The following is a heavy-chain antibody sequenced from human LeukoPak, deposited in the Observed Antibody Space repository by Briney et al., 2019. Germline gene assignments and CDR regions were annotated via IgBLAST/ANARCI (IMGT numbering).Heavy chain of an antibody. CDR2: IYYSGST. Sequence: SETLSLTCTVSDGSVSSGSYYWSWIRQPPGKGLEWIGYIYYSGSTNYNPSLKSRVTISVDTSKNQFSLKLSSVTAADTAVYYCARVLSGYSSGWYLDYWGQGTLVTVSS. CDR1: DGSVSSGSYY. D-gene: IGHD6-19*01. V-gene: IGHV4-61*01. J-gene: IGHJ4*02. CDR3: ARVLSGYSSGWYLDY.